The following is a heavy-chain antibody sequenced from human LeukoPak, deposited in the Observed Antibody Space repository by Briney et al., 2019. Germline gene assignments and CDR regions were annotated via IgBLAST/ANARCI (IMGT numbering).Heavy chain of an antibody. J-gene: IGHJ4*02. CDR3: AKPARTDYADY. V-gene: IGHV3-30*02. Sequence: PGGSVRLSCAASGFTFSSYGMHWVRQAPGKGLEWVAFIRYDGSNKYYADSVKGRFTISRDNSKNTLYLQMNSLRAEDTAVYYCAKPARTDYADYWGQGTLVTVSS. D-gene: IGHD1-14*01. CDR1: GFTFSSYG. CDR2: IRYDGSNK.